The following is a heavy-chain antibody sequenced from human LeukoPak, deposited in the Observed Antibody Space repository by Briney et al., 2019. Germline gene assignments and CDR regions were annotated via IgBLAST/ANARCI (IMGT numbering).Heavy chain of an antibody. J-gene: IGHJ4*02. Sequence: GRSLRLSCAASGFTFSSYAMHWVRQAPGKGLEWVAVISYDGSNKYYADSVKGRFTISRDNSKNTLYLQMNSLRAEDTAVYYCARVRYYYDSSGSTLDYWGQGTLVTVSS. CDR3: ARVRYYYDSSGSTLDY. CDR2: ISYDGSNK. D-gene: IGHD3-22*01. V-gene: IGHV3-30-3*01. CDR1: GFTFSSYA.